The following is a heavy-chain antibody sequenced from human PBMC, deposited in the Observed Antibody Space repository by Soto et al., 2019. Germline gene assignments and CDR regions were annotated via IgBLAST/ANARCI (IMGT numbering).Heavy chain of an antibody. D-gene: IGHD3-22*01. J-gene: IGHJ4*02. V-gene: IGHV3-9*01. CDR1: GFTFDDYA. CDR3: VKDSESSGYLTHLDY. CDR2: LTWNGEVL. Sequence: LRLSCVASGFTFDDYAIHWVRQTPGKGLEWVSGLTWNGEVLGYADSVKGRFTISRDNAKNSLYLEMNSLRPEDTALYYCVKDSESSGYLTHLDYWGQGTLVTVSS.